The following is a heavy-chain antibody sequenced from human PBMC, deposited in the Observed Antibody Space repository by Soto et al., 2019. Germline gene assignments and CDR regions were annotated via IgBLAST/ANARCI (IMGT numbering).Heavy chain of an antibody. CDR2: ISSSSSYT. V-gene: IGHV3-11*05. Sequence: QVPLVESGGGLVKPGGSLRLSCAASGFTFSDYYMSWIRQAPGKGPECVSDISSSSSYTNYADSVKGRFTIPRDNAKNTLYLQLNSLRAEDTAVYYCARTIATAGGRRYFDLWGRGTLVTVSS. CDR3: ARTIATAGGRRYFDL. CDR1: GFTFSDYY. J-gene: IGHJ2*01. D-gene: IGHD6-13*01.